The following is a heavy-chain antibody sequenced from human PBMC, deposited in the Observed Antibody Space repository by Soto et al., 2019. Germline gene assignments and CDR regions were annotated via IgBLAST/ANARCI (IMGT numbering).Heavy chain of an antibody. D-gene: IGHD6-13*01. Sequence: ASVKVSCKASGYTFTSYAMHWVRQAPGQRLEWMGWINAGNCNTKYSQKFQGRVTITRDTSASTAYMELSSLRSEDTAVYYCARSEQQLVEVRFDPWGQGTLVTVSS. V-gene: IGHV1-3*01. CDR1: GYTFTSYA. CDR2: INAGNCNT. CDR3: ARSEQQLVEVRFDP. J-gene: IGHJ5*02.